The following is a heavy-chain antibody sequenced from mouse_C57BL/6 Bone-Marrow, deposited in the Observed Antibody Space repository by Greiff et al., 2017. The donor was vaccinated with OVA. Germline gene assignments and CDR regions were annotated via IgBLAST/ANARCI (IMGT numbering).Heavy chain of an antibody. CDR1: GYTFTDYY. Sequence: QVQLQQSGAELVRPGASVKLSCKASGYTFTDYYINWVKQRPGQGLEWIARIYPGSGNTYYNEKFKGKATLTAEKSSSTAYMQLSSLTSEDSAVYFCARKDYYGSSYLYFDVWGTGTTVTVSS. D-gene: IGHD1-1*01. J-gene: IGHJ1*03. CDR2: IYPGSGNT. CDR3: ARKDYYGSSYLYFDV. V-gene: IGHV1-76*01.